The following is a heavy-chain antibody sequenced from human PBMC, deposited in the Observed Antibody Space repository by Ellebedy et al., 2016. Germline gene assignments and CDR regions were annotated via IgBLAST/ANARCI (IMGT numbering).Heavy chain of an antibody. CDR3: ARGNHYYDSSGYHD. Sequence: ASVKVSCXASGYTFTSSGITWVRQAHGQGLEWMGWISTSNGDTNYAQKLQGRVTMTTGPSTSTAYMELRSLRSDDTAVYYCARGNHYYDSSGYHDWGQGTLVTVSS. D-gene: IGHD3-22*01. V-gene: IGHV1-18*01. CDR1: GYTFTSSG. CDR2: ISTSNGDT. J-gene: IGHJ4*02.